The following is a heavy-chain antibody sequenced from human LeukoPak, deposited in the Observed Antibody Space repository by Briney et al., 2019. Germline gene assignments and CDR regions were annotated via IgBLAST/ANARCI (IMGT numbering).Heavy chain of an antibody. Sequence: GGSLRLSCAASGFTFNNYALSWVRQAPGKGLDWISGVDGSGAYTYYSDSVKGRFTISRDDSKNTLYLLMDSLRAEDTAVYYCARSDIVLMVYAPDYWGQGTLVTVSS. CDR1: GFTFNNYA. D-gene: IGHD2-8*01. J-gene: IGHJ4*02. V-gene: IGHV3-23*01. CDR2: VDGSGAYT. CDR3: ARSDIVLMVYAPDY.